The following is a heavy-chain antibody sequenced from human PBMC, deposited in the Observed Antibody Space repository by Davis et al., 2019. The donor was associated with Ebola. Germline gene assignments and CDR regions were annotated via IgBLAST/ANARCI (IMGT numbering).Heavy chain of an antibody. D-gene: IGHD6-13*01. Sequence: GESLKISCAASGFTVSSNYMSWIRQAPGKGLEWVSYISSSSSYTNYADSVKGRFTISRDNSKNTLYLQMNSLRAEDTAVYYCARDLYSSSWYVDYWGQGTLVTVSS. J-gene: IGHJ4*02. CDR3: ARDLYSSSWYVDY. CDR2: ISSSSSYT. V-gene: IGHV3-11*06. CDR1: GFTVSSNY.